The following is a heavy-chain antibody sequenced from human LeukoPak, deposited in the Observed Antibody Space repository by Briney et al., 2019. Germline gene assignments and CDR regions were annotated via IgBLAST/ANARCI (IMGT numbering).Heavy chain of an antibody. V-gene: IGHV4-59*01. D-gene: IGHD3-10*01. CDR2: IYYSGST. J-gene: IGHJ6*03. CDR3: ARADYYGSGSYWGSNYYYYYMDV. CDR1: GGSISSYY. Sequence: SETLSLTCTVSGGSISSYYWSWIRQPPGKGLEWIGYIYYSGSTNYNPSLKSRVTISVDTSKNQFSLKLSSVTAADTAVYYCARADYYGSGSYWGSNYYYYYMDVWGKGTTVTVSS.